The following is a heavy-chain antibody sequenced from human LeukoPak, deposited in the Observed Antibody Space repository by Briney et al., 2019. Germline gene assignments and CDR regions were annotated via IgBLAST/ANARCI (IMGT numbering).Heavy chain of an antibody. D-gene: IGHD3-10*01. Sequence: ASVKVSCKASGYTFTSYGISWVRQAPGQGLEWMGWISPYNGNTNYAQKLQGRVTMTTDTSTSTAYMELRSLRSDDTAVYYCARGGLWFGELSPKDYYYYMDVWGKGTTVTISS. V-gene: IGHV1-18*01. CDR2: ISPYNGNT. CDR1: GYTFTSYG. J-gene: IGHJ6*03. CDR3: ARGGLWFGELSPKDYYYYMDV.